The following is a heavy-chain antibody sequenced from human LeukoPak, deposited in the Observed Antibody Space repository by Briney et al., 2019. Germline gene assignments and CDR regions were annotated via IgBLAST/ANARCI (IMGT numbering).Heavy chain of an antibody. CDR3: ARDYHGLDY. V-gene: IGHV3-33*01. Sequence: GGSLRLSCAASGFTFRNFGMQWVRQARGKGLEGVADMWYDGNNKYYADSVKGRFNISRDNSKKTLYLQMKSLRAEDTAVYYCARDYHGLDYWGQGTLVTVPS. J-gene: IGHJ4*02. D-gene: IGHD2-2*01. CDR1: GFTFRNFG. CDR2: MWYDGNNK.